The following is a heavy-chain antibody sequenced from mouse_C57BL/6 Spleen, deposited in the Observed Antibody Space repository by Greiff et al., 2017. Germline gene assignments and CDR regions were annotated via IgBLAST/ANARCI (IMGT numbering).Heavy chain of an antibody. Sequence: QVQLQQPGAELVMPGASVKLSCKASGYTFTSYWMHWVKQRPGQGLEWIGEIDPSDSYTNYNQKFKGKSTLTVDKSSSTAYMQLSSLTSEDSAVYYCARLRNSLAWFAYWGQGTLVTVSA. CDR3: ARLRNSLAWFAY. D-gene: IGHD2-1*01. CDR1: GYTFTSYW. CDR2: IDPSDSYT. J-gene: IGHJ3*01. V-gene: IGHV1-69*01.